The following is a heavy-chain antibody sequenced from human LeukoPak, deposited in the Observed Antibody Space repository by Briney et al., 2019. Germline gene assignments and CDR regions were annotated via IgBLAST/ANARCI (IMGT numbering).Heavy chain of an antibody. J-gene: IGHJ4*02. V-gene: IGHV3-23*01. CDR3: AKDEQLVGSTGSHFDY. CDR1: GFTFSSSA. D-gene: IGHD1-26*01. CDR2: ISGSGGSR. Sequence: GGSLRLSCAASGFTFSSSAMSWVRQVPGKGLEWVSAISGSGGSRYYADSMKGRFTISRDNSKNTLYLQMNSLRAEDTAIYYCAKDEQLVGSTGSHFDYWGQGTLVTVSS.